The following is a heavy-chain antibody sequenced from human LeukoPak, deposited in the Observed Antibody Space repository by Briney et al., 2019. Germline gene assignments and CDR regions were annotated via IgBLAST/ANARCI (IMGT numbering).Heavy chain of an antibody. CDR2: IDPSDSYA. D-gene: IGHD1-26*01. CDR3: AIGTYHTN. Sequence: GESLRISRKGSGYGFTSQWISWVRQMPGKGLEWMGRIDPSDSYANYSPSFQGHVTISADKSISTAYLQWSSLKASDTAMYYCAIGTYHTNWGQGTLVTVSS. CDR1: GYGFTSQW. J-gene: IGHJ4*02. V-gene: IGHV5-10-1*01.